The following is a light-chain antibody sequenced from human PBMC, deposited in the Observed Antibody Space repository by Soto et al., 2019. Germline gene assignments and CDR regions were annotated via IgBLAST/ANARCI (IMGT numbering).Light chain of an antibody. CDR2: AAS. CDR3: RQYYSNPSLT. Sequence: ATRMTQSAGEFSATTGARVTITCRVSKRNSCYLVWCQQQTGKAPKILLYAASSLQSRGPSRFIGGRSWTNYSLTISCLQSEDYSTYYCRQYYSNPSLTFGHGTKVDIK. V-gene: IGKV1-8*01. CDR1: KRNSCY. J-gene: IGKJ1*01.